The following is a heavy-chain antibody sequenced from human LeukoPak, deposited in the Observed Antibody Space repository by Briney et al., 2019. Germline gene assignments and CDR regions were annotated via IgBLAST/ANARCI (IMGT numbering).Heavy chain of an antibody. Sequence: PSETLSLTCAVYGGSFSGYYWSWIRQPPGKGLEWIGEINHSGSTNYNPSLKSRVTISVDTSKNQFSLKLSSVTAADTAVYYCARGRRSTPNPAFDYWGQGTLVTVSS. CDR2: INHSGST. CDR3: ARGRRSTPNPAFDY. V-gene: IGHV4-34*01. D-gene: IGHD2-15*01. CDR1: GGSFSGYY. J-gene: IGHJ4*02.